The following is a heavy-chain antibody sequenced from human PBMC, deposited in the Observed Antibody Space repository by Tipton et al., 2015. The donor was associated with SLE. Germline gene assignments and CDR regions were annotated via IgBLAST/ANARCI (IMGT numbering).Heavy chain of an antibody. D-gene: IGHD4-17*01. Sequence: GSLRLSCAASGSTFKNYAMHWVRQVPGKGLEWVGRIRSKANSYATAYAASVKGRFTISRDDSKNTAYLQMNSLKTEDTAVYYCTSRTTPGSLDVWGKGTTVTASS. CDR3: TSRTTPGSLDV. J-gene: IGHJ6*04. CDR1: GSTFKNYA. V-gene: IGHV3-73*01. CDR2: IRSKANSYAT.